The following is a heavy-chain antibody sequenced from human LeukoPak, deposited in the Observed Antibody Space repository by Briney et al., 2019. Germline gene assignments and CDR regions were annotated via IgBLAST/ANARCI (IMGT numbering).Heavy chain of an antibody. D-gene: IGHD2-2*01. CDR2: IYYSGST. Sequence: SETLSLTCTVSGGSISSYYWSWIRQPPGKGLEWIGYIYYSGSTNYNPSLKSRVTISVDTSKNQFSLKLSSVTAADTAVYYCAREDCSSTSCYFVVWGQGTLVTVSS. CDR3: AREDCSSTSCYFVV. CDR1: GGSISSYY. J-gene: IGHJ4*02. V-gene: IGHV4-59*01.